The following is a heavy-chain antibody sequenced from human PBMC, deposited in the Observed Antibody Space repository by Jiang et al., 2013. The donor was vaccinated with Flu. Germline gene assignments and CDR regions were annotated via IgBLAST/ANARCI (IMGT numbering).Heavy chain of an antibody. V-gene: IGHV5-10-1*01. Sequence: CKGSGYKFTDYWIHWVRQMPGKGLEWMGNIDPSDSHINYSPSFQGHVTISIDKSASTVFVQWRSLKASDTAMYYCARLGLIGEYYFDYWGQGTLVTVSS. J-gene: IGHJ4*02. CDR1: GYKFTDYW. CDR2: IDPSDSHI. D-gene: IGHD3-10*01. CDR3: ARLGLIGEYYFDY.